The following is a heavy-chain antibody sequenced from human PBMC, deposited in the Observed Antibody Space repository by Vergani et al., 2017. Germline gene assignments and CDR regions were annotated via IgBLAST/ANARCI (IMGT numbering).Heavy chain of an antibody. CDR2: IHPADSDT. CDR3: AILYGRDSSGSKYFDY. Sequence: EVQLVQSGAEVKKPGESLKISCQISGYSFTNYWIGWVRQMPGKGLEWMGIIHPADSDTRYSLSFQGQVTISVDKSISTAYLQRSSLRASDSAMYYCAILYGRDSSGSKYFDYWGQGTLVTVSS. J-gene: IGHJ4*02. CDR1: GYSFTNYW. V-gene: IGHV5-51*01. D-gene: IGHD3-22*01.